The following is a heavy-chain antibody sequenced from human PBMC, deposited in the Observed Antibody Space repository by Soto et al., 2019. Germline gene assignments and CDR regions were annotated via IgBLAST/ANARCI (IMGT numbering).Heavy chain of an antibody. J-gene: IGHJ6*02. D-gene: IGHD3-3*01. CDR2: ISYDGSNK. V-gene: IGHV3-30*18. CDR3: ANLRTYYDFWSGPSMDV. CDR1: GFTFSSYG. Sequence: PGGSLRLSXAASGFTFSSYGMHWVRQAPGKGLEWVAVISYDGSNKYYADSVKGRFTISRDNSKNTLYLQMNSLRAEDTAVYYCANLRTYYDFWSGPSMDVWGQGTTVTVSS.